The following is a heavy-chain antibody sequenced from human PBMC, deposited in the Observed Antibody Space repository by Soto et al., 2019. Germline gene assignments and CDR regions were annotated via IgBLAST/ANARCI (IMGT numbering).Heavy chain of an antibody. CDR1: GYTFTSYG. CDR3: AVVRGLVGATIWFDP. CDR2: ISAYNGNT. Sequence: QVQLVQSGAEVKKPGASVKVSCKASGYTFTSYGISWVRQAPGQGLEWMGWISAYNGNTNYAQKLQGRVTMTTDTSTITGYMELRSLRPDDTAVYYCAVVRGLVGATIWFDPWCQGTLVTVSS. D-gene: IGHD1-26*01. V-gene: IGHV1-18*01. J-gene: IGHJ5*02.